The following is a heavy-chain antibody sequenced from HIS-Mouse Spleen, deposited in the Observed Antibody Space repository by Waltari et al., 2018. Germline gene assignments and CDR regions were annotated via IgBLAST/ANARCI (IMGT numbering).Heavy chain of an antibody. CDR2: IYYSGST. CDR3: AREIPYSSSWYDWYFDL. J-gene: IGHJ2*01. D-gene: IGHD6-13*01. Sequence: QLQLQESGPGLVTPSETLSLPCTGSGGYISSSSYYWGWIRQPPGKGLEWIGSIYYSGSTYYNPSLKSRVTISVDTSKNQFSLKLSSVTAADTAVYYCAREIPYSSSWYDWYFDLWGRGTLVTVSS. CDR1: GGYISSSSYY. V-gene: IGHV4-39*07.